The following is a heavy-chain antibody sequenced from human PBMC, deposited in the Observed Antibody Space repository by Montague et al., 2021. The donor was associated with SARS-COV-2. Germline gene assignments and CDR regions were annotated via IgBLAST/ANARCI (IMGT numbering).Heavy chain of an antibody. J-gene: IGHJ6*02. D-gene: IGHD3-10*01. CDR1: GGPITGAGYY. CDR3: ARVRYYGSGTSLGMDV. V-gene: IGHV4-31*03. CDR2: IYSTGSA. Sequence: TLSLTCTVSGGPITGAGYYWNWLRQRPGKGLESIAYIYSTGSAYYNPSLRSRVTISVDTSKNQFSLQLSSVTAADTAVYYCARVRYYGSGTSLGMDVWGQGTTVTVSS.